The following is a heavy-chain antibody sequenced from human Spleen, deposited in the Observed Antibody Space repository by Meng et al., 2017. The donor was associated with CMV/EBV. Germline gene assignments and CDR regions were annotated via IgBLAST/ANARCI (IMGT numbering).Heavy chain of an antibody. CDR1: GYSFITYY. CDR3: TRDLVGYDAFDI. D-gene: IGHD3-22*01. Sequence: ASVQVSCKASGYSFITYYIHWVRQAPGQGLEWMGRINPDGGTTTYAQKFRGGLTLTSDTSTNTVYMELSRLRSEDTAVYYCTRDLVGYDAFDIWGQGTLVTVSS. V-gene: IGHV1-46*01. CDR2: INPDGGTT. J-gene: IGHJ3*02.